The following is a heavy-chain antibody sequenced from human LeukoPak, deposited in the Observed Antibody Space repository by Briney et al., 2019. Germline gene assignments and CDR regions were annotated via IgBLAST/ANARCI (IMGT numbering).Heavy chain of an antibody. CDR1: GGSISSGSYY. CDR3: ARGSYTDVGAFDI. J-gene: IGHJ3*02. CDR2: IYTSGST. D-gene: IGHD2-2*02. V-gene: IGHV4-61*02. Sequence: SETLSLTCTVSGGSISSGSYYWSWIRQPAGKGLEWIGRIYTSGSTNYNPSLKSRVTISVDTSKNQFSLKLSSVTAADTAVYYCARGSYTDVGAFDIWGQGTMVTVSS.